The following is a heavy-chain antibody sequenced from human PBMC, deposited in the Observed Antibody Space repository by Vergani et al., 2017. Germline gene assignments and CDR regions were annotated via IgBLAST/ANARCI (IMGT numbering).Heavy chain of an antibody. CDR2: IDHTGRP. CDR1: GGSFTSYH. Sequence: QVQLQQWGGGLLKPSETLSLTCVVNGGSFTSYHWTWIRQSPGGGLEWVGDIDHTGRPDYNPSLKSRLTMSVDKSRNQFSLTLNSVTATDTAIYFCARVNTETNGHLYYYYYVDVWGQGTAVTVS. V-gene: IGHV4-34*01. CDR3: ARVNTETNGHLYYYYYVDV. D-gene: IGHD4-11*01. J-gene: IGHJ6*03.